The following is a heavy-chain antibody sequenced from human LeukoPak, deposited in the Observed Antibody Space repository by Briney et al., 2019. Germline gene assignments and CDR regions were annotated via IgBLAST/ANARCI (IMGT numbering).Heavy chain of an antibody. D-gene: IGHD4-17*01. CDR3: ARDLYGDYAY. J-gene: IGHJ4*02. Sequence: ASVTVSCKASGYTFTIYYMHWVRQAPGQGLEWMGIINPSGGSTSYAQKFQGRVTMTRDTSTSTVYMELSSLRSEDTAVYYCARDLYGDYAYWGQGTLVTVSS. V-gene: IGHV1-46*01. CDR2: INPSGGST. CDR1: GYTFTIYY.